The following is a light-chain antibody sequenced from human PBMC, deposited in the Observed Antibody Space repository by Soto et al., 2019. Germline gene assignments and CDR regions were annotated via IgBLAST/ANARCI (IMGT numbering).Light chain of an antibody. CDR1: QSISGY. CDR2: AAS. J-gene: IGKJ1*01. V-gene: IGKV1-39*01. Sequence: DIQMTQSPSSLSASIGDKVTITCRASQSISGYLNWYQQELGRAPKLLIYAASNLQSGVPSRFSGSGFGTDFTLTISSLQPEDFATYFCQQSYRTPLTFGQGTKVE. CDR3: QQSYRTPLT.